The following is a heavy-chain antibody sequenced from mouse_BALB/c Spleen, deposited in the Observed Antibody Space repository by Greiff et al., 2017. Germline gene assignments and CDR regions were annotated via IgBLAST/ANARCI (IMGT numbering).Heavy chain of an antibody. D-gene: IGHD1-1*01. CDR2: INPYNGAT. Sequence: EVQLQQSGPELVKPGASVKISCKASGYSFTGYYMHWVKQSHVKSLEWIGRINPYNGATSYNQNFKDEASLTVDKSSSTAYMELHSLTSEDSAVYYCAREDYGSSYAMDYWGQGTSVTVSS. CDR3: AREDYGSSYAMDY. J-gene: IGHJ4*01. CDR1: GYSFTGYY. V-gene: IGHV1-26*01.